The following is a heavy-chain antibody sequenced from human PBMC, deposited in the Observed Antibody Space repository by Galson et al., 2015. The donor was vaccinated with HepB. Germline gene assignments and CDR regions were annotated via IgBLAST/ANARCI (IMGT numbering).Heavy chain of an antibody. J-gene: IGHJ6*02. CDR2: ISAYNGNT. V-gene: IGHV1-18*04. Sequence: SVKVSCKASGYTFTSYGISWVRQAPGQGLEWMGWISAYNGNTNYAQKLQGRVTMTTDTSTSTAYMELRSLRSDDTAVYYCARAGRFLEWHTIVDYYYYYGMDVWGQGTTVTVSS. CDR3: ARAGRFLEWHTIVDYYYYYGMDV. D-gene: IGHD3-3*01. CDR1: GYTFTSYG.